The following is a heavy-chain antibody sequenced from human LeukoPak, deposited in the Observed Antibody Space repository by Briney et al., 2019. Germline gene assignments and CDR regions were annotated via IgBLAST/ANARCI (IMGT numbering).Heavy chain of an antibody. CDR2: ISWDGGST. V-gene: IGHV3-43*01. CDR3: AKDWRGHMDV. Sequence: GGSLRLSGAASGFTFDDYTMHWVRQAPGKGLEWVSLISWDGGSTYYADSVKGRFTISRDNSKNSLYLQMNSLRTEDTALYYCAKDWRGHMDVWGKGTTVTISS. CDR1: GFTFDDYT. J-gene: IGHJ6*03. D-gene: IGHD5-12*01.